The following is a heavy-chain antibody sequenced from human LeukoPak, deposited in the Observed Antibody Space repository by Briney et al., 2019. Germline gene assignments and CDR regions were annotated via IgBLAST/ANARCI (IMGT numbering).Heavy chain of an antibody. CDR2: INHSGST. J-gene: IGHJ4*02. V-gene: IGHV4-34*01. Sequence: PSETLSLTCAVYGGSFSGYYWSWIRQPPGKGLEWIGEINHSGSTNYNPSLKSRVTISGDTSKNQFSLKLSSVTAADTAVYYCARAAVGSSGWPFDYWGQGTLVTVSS. D-gene: IGHD6-19*01. CDR3: ARAAVGSSGWPFDY. CDR1: GGSFSGYY.